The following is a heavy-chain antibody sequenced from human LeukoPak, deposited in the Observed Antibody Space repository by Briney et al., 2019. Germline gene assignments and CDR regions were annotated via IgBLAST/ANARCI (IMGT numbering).Heavy chain of an antibody. J-gene: IGHJ4*02. Sequence: GGSLRLSCAASGFTFSKNAVSWVRQAPGKGLEWVSAFGGTDGRTYYADSVKGRFTISRDNSKNTLYLQMNSLRADDTAVYYCAKDVLNWEFDYWGQGTLVTVSS. CDR1: GFTFSKNA. V-gene: IGHV3-23*01. CDR3: AKDVLNWEFDY. CDR2: FGGTDGRT. D-gene: IGHD7-27*01.